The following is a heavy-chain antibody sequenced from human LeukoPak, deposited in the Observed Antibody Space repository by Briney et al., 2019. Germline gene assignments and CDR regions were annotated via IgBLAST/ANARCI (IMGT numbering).Heavy chain of an antibody. J-gene: IGHJ5*02. CDR1: GGSICSGDYY. CDR3: ARPYYYDSRIDP. D-gene: IGHD3-22*01. Sequence: SETLSLTCTVSGGSICSGDYYWSWIRQPPGKGLEWIGYMYYSGSTYYNPSLKSRATISVDTSKNQLSLKLSSVTAADTAVYYCARPYYYDSRIDPWGQGTLVTVSS. V-gene: IGHV4-30-4*01. CDR2: MYYSGST.